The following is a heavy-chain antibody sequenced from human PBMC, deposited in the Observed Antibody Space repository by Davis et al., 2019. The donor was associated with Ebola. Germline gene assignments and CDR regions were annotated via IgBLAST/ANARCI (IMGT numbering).Heavy chain of an antibody. CDR2: INQDGGEK. CDR1: GFTFNSYS. D-gene: IGHD4-23*01. CDR3: ARDLVYGGNAFFDY. Sequence: GESLKISCAASGFTFNSYSMTWVRQAPGKGLEWVANINQDGGEKQYVDSVKGRFTISRDNAKNSLSLQMSSLRADDTAMYYCARDLVYGGNAFFDYWGQGTPVRVSS. V-gene: IGHV3-7*03. J-gene: IGHJ4*02.